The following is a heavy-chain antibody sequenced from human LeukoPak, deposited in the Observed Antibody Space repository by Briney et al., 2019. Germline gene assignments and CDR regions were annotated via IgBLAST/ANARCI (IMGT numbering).Heavy chain of an antibody. J-gene: IGHJ5*02. D-gene: IGHD5-24*01. CDR3: VRDGGEGWLLSGWFDP. CDR2: IYTSGST. V-gene: IGHV4-4*07. CDR1: GGSISSYY. Sequence: SETLSLTCTVAGGSISSYYWSWIRQPAEKGLGWIGRIYTSGSTKYAPSVESRFTMSIDTSKNQFSLRLKSVTAADTAVYYCVRDGGEGWLLSGWFDPWGQGTLVIVSS.